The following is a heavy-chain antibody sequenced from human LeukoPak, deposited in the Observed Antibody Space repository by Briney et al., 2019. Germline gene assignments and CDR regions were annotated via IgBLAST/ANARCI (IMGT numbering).Heavy chain of an antibody. J-gene: IGHJ4*02. CDR1: GFTFSSYA. CDR3: AKDGGLWVSAHWGDS. CDR2: ISGSGGST. D-gene: IGHD7-27*01. V-gene: IGHV3-23*01. Sequence: GGSLRLSRAASGFTFSSYAMSWVRQAPGKGLEWVSAISGSGGSTYYADSVKGRFTVSRDNSKNTLYLQMNSLRAEDTAAYYCAKDGGLWVSAHWGDSWGRGTLVTVSS.